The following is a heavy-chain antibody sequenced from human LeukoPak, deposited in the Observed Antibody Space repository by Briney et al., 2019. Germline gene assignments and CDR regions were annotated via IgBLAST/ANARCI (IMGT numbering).Heavy chain of an antibody. CDR1: GASISSGSYY. D-gene: IGHD2-2*01. Sequence: PSQTLSLTCTVSGASISSGSYYWGWVRQPAGMRLEWIGRIYASGNTNYNPSLKSRVTISVDTSMNQFSLKLNSVTAADTAVYYCAREVPAAPGLDLWGRGTLVTVSS. J-gene: IGHJ2*01. CDR2: IYASGNT. CDR3: AREVPAAPGLDL. V-gene: IGHV4-61*02.